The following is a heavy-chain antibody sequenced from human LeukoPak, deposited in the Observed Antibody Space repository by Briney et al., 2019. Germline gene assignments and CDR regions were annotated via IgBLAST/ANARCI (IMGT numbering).Heavy chain of an antibody. V-gene: IGHV3-48*02. CDR2: ISSSSSTI. CDR3: ARGYQYYDFWSGSYYGMDV. CDR1: GFTFSSYS. Sequence: GGSLRLSCAASGFTFSSYSMNWVRQAPGKGLEWVSYISSSSSTIYYADSVKGRFTISRDNAKNSLYLQMNSLRDEDTAVYYCARGYQYYDFWSGSYYGMDVWGQGTTVTVSS. J-gene: IGHJ6*02. D-gene: IGHD3-3*01.